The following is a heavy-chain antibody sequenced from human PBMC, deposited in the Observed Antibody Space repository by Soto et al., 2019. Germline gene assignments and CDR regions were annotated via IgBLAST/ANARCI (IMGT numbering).Heavy chain of an antibody. D-gene: IGHD2-2*01. Sequence: VQLLQSGAEVKRPGSSVKVSSKASGGTFSSYAISWVRQAPGQGLEWMGGIIPIFGTADYAQKFQGRVTITADESTSTAYMELSSLRSEDTAVYYCARHVPAAGYYYGMDVWGQGTTVTVSS. CDR2: IIPIFGTA. CDR1: GGTFSSYA. CDR3: ARHVPAAGYYYGMDV. J-gene: IGHJ6*02. V-gene: IGHV1-69*12.